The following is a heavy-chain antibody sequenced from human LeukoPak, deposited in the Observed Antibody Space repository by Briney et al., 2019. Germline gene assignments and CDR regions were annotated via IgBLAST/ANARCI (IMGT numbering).Heavy chain of an antibody. CDR2: INPNSGGT. J-gene: IGHJ4*02. CDR3: ARVIGSGSGPDY. Sequence: GASVKVSCKASGYTFTNYGISWVRQAPGQGLEWMGWINPNSGGTNYAQKFQGRVTMTRDTSISTAYMELSRLRSDDTAVYYCARVIGSGSGPDYWGQGTLVTVSS. CDR1: GYTFTNYG. D-gene: IGHD3-10*01. V-gene: IGHV1-2*02.